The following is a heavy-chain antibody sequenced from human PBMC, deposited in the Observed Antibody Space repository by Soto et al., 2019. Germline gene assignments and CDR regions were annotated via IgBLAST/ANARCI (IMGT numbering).Heavy chain of an antibody. CDR3: ARVPRYIFDVVLVPAVMFDDWFDP. V-gene: IGHV1-3*04. J-gene: IGHJ5*02. D-gene: IGHD2-2*01. Sequence: ASVKVSCKASGYIVMNYTLHWVRQASGQGFEWMGWINTGDGKTKYSQKFQGRLTLTRDTSASTAYMELSSLRSEDTAVYYCARVPRYIFDVVLVPAVMFDDWFDPWGQGTLVTVSS. CDR2: INTGDGKT. CDR1: GYIVMNYT.